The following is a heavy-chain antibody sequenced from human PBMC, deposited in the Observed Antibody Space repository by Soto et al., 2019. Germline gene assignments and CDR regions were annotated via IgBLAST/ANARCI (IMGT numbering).Heavy chain of an antibody. CDR2: INPHSGVT. CDR1: GYTFTAYY. V-gene: IGHV1-2*02. J-gene: IGHJ4*02. Sequence: WASVKVSCKASGYTFTAYYIHWVRQAPGQGLEWMGWINPHSGVTNYAQKFQGRVTMTRDTSIRTAYMELSSLTSDDTAVYYCARDFSEWEPSFLDSWGQGTLVTVSS. CDR3: ARDFSEWEPSFLDS. D-gene: IGHD1-26*01.